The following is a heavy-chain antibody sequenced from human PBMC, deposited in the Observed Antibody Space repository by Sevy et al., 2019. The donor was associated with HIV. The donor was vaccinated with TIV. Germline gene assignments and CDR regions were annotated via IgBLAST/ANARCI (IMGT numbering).Heavy chain of an antibody. CDR3: ARGRIGFGTAMATGYYGMDV. J-gene: IGHJ6*02. Sequence: GGSLRLSCAASGFTFSSYWMHWVRQAPGKGLVWVSRINSDGSSTSYADSVKGRFTISRDNAKNTLYLQMNSLRAEDTAVYYCARGRIGFGTAMATGYYGMDVWGQGTTVTVSS. D-gene: IGHD5-18*01. CDR1: GFTFSSYW. CDR2: INSDGSST. V-gene: IGHV3-74*01.